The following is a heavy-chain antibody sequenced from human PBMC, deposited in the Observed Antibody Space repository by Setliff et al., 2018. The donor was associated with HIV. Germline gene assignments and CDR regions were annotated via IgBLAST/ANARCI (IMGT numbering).Heavy chain of an antibody. V-gene: IGHV1-24*01. CDR2: FDSDEGEV. D-gene: IGHD3-9*01. J-gene: IGHJ3*01. CDR3: ATSDWVSLPSQDAFDV. CDR1: GYTLTQLS. Sequence: ASVKVSCKLSGYTLTQLSIHWVRQAPGRGPEWLGGFDSDEGEVLYAKKFQGRVTMTEDTSSDTAFMELSGLRSEDTAVYYCATSDWVSLPSQDAFDVWGLGTLVTVSS.